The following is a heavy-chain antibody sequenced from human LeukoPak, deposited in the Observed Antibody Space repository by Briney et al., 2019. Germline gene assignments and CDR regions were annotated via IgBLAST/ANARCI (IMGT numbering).Heavy chain of an antibody. CDR3: ARGSPTTNKGAYGWFDP. V-gene: IGHV4-34*01. CDR1: GGSFSGYY. CDR2: INHSGST. D-gene: IGHD1-14*01. J-gene: IGHJ5*02. Sequence: SETLSLTCAVYGGSFSGYYWSWIRQPPGKGLEWIGEINHSGSTNYNPSLKSRVTMSFDTSKNQFSLKLSSVTAADTAVYYCARGSPTTNKGAYGWFDPWGQGTLVTVSS.